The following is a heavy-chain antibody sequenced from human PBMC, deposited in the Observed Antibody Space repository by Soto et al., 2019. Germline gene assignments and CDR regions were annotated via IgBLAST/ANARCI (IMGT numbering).Heavy chain of an antibody. Sequence: SETLSLTCTVSGGSFSDHYWSWIRQPPGKGLEWIGYIHYRGSTNYNPSLKSRVTTSVDMSKKQVSLRLSSVTAADTAMYYCARVPDRWGQGTLVTVSS. CDR3: ARVPDR. V-gene: IGHV4-59*11. CDR2: IHYRGST. CDR1: GGSFSDHY. J-gene: IGHJ5*02. D-gene: IGHD2-2*01.